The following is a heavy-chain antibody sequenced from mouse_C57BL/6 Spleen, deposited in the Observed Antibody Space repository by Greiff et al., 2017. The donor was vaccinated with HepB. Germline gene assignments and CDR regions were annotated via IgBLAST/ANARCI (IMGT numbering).Heavy chain of an antibody. CDR2: ISSGGDYI. D-gene: IGHD1-1*02. V-gene: IGHV5-9-1*02. Sequence: EVKLMESGEGLVKPGGSLKLSCAASGFTFSSYAMSWVRQTPEKRLEWVAYISSGGDYIYYADTVKGRFTISRDNARNTLYLQMSSLKSEDTAMYYCTRDRGSEDYFDYWGQGTTLTVSS. CDR1: GFTFSSYA. CDR3: TRDRGSEDYFDY. J-gene: IGHJ2*01.